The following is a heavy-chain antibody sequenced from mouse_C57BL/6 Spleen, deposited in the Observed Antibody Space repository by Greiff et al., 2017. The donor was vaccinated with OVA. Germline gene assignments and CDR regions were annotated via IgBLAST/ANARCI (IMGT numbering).Heavy chain of an antibody. D-gene: IGHD2-4*01. V-gene: IGHV5-15*01. CDR2: ISNLAYSI. CDR1: GFTFSDYG. J-gene: IGHJ4*01. CDR3: ARHDDYDYAMDY. Sequence: EVKLQESGGGLVQPGGSLKLSCAASGFTFSDYGMAWVRQAPRKGPEWVAFISNLAYSISYADTVTGPFTISRENAKNTLYLEMSSLSSEDTAMYYCARHDDYDYAMDYWGQGTSVTVSS.